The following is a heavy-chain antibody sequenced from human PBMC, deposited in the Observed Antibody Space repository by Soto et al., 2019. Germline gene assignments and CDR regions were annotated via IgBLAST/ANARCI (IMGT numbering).Heavy chain of an antibody. D-gene: IGHD1-26*01. CDR2: IYSGGST. CDR3: ARDVVGAIDAFDI. V-gene: IGHV3-53*04. CDR1: GFTVSSNY. J-gene: IGHJ3*02. Sequence: EVQLVESGGGLVQPGGSLRLSCAASGFTVSSNYMSWVRQAPGKGLEWVSVIYSGGSTYYADSVKGRFTISRHNSKNTLYLQMNSLRAEDTAVYYCARDVVGAIDAFDIWGQGTMVTVSS.